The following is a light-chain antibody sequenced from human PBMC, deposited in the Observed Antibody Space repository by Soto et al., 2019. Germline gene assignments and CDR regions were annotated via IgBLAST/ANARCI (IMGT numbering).Light chain of an antibody. Sequence: QSALTQPPSASGSPGQSVTISCTGTSSDIGGYDHVSWYRQDPGKAPKVMIYEVTKRPSGVPDRFSGSKAGNTASLTVFGLQAEDEANYYCQSSDSSLSGAVVFGGGTKLTVL. CDR2: EVT. CDR1: SSDIGGYDH. CDR3: QSSDSSLSGAVV. V-gene: IGLV2-8*01. J-gene: IGLJ2*01.